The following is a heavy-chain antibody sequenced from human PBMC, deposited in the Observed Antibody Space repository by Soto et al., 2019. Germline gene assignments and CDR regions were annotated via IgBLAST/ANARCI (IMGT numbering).Heavy chain of an antibody. V-gene: IGHV1-18*01. D-gene: IGHD1-1*01. CDR2: ISGFNGAT. CDR1: GYGFTSYG. Sequence: QVQLVQSGPEVKMPGASVKVSCKASGYGFTSYGVSWVRQAPGQRLEWMGWISGFNGATNCAPKFQDRVTMTTDASTTTAYMELRSLRSDDTAVYYCARDPNHVLTVTTVRFDPWGQGTLVTVSS. J-gene: IGHJ5*02. CDR3: ARDPNHVLTVTTVRFDP.